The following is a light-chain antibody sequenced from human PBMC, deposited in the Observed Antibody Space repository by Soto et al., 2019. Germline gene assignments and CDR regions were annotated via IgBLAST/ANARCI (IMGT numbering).Light chain of an antibody. CDR3: SSYTSSSIDYV. CDR1: SSDVGGYNY. J-gene: IGLJ1*01. V-gene: IGLV2-14*01. Sequence: QPVLTQPASVSGSPGQSITISCTGTSSDVGGYNYVSWYQQHPGKAPKLMIYEVSNRPSGVSNRFSGSKSGNTASLTISGLQAEDEADYDCSSYTSSSIDYVFGTGTKFTVL. CDR2: EVS.